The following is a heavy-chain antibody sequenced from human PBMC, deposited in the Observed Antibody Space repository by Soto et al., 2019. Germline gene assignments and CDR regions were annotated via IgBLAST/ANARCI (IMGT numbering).Heavy chain of an antibody. Sequence: SETLSLTCTVSGGSISSYYWSWIRQPPGKGLEWIGYIYYSGSTNYNPSLKSRVTISVDTSKNQFSLKLSSVTAADTAVYYCARNLDGGHWFDPWGQGTLVTVSS. CDR2: IYYSGST. V-gene: IGHV4-59*01. CDR1: GGSISSYY. CDR3: ARNLDGGHWFDP. J-gene: IGHJ5*02.